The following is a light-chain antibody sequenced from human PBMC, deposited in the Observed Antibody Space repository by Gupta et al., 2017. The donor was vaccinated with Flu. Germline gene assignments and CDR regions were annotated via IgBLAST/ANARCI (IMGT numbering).Light chain of an antibody. Sequence: DIQMTQSPSYLSASVGDRVTVTCRASQSMNDYVSWYHHKPGKAPGLLIYKASILQTGVPSRFSGSRSGTEFTLSIGGVQPEDFGTYYCLQTHRSPHTFGQGTRLEIK. CDR1: QSMNDY. CDR2: KAS. J-gene: IGKJ2*01. V-gene: IGKV1-39*01. CDR3: LQTHRSPHT.